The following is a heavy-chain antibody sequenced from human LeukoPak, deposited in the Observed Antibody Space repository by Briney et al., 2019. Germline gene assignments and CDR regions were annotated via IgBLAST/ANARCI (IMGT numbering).Heavy chain of an antibody. Sequence: SETLPLTCAVYGGSFSGYYWSWIRQPPGKGLEWIGEINHSGSTNYNPSLKSRVTISVDTSKNQFSLKLSSVTAADTAVYYCARGCSGYDFWSGYYTHPYYYYYYMDVWGKGTTVTVSS. J-gene: IGHJ6*03. V-gene: IGHV4-34*01. D-gene: IGHD3-3*01. CDR2: INHSGST. CDR1: GGSFSGYY. CDR3: ARGCSGYDFWSGYYTHPYYYYYYMDV.